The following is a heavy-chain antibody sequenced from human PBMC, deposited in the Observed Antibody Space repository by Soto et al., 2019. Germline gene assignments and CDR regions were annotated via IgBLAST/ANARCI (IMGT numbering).Heavy chain of an antibody. V-gene: IGHV4-34*01. CDR3: ARARRIVAKERVYYFDY. Sequence: SETLSLTCAVYGGSFSGYYWSWIRQPPGKGLEWIGEINHSGSTNYNPSLKSRVTISVDTSKNQFSLKLSSVTAADTAVYYCARARRIVAKERVYYFDYWGQGTLVTVSS. J-gene: IGHJ4*02. CDR2: INHSGST. D-gene: IGHD5-12*01. CDR1: GGSFSGYY.